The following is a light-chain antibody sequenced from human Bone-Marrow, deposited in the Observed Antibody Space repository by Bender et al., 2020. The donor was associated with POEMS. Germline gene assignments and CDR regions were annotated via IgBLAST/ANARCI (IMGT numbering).Light chain of an antibody. CDR2: INN. J-gene: IGLJ3*02. CDR3: AAWDDSLNAGV. Sequence: QSVLTQPPSASGTPGQRVTISCSGSSSNIGTNPVNWYQQLPGTAPKLLIYINNQRPSGVPDRFSGSKSGTSASLAISGLQSEDEGDYYCAAWDDSLNAGVFGGGTRLTVL. V-gene: IGLV1-44*01. CDR1: SSNIGTNP.